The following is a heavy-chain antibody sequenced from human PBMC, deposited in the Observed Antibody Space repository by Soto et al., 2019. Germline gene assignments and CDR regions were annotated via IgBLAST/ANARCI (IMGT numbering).Heavy chain of an antibody. CDR1: GFTFSSYS. Sequence: PGGSLRLSCAASGFTFSSYSMNWVRQAPGKGLEWVSSISSSSSYIYYADSVKGRFTISRDNAKNSLYLQMNSLRAEDTAVYYCARVVDTAMDPSPWFDPWGQGTLVTVSS. D-gene: IGHD5-18*01. J-gene: IGHJ5*02. V-gene: IGHV3-21*01. CDR3: ARVVDTAMDPSPWFDP. CDR2: ISSSSSYI.